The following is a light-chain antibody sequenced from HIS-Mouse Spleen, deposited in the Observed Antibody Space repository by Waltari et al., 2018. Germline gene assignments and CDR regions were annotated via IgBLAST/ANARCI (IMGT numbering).Light chain of an antibody. V-gene: IGKV3-15*01. J-gene: IGKJ1*01. Sequence: EIVMTQSPATLSVSPGERATLSCRDSQSVSSNLAWYQQKPGQAPRLLIYGASTWATGIPARFSGSGSGKEFTLTISSMQSEDFAVYYCQQYNSWPWTFGQGTKVEIK. CDR1: QSVSSN. CDR2: GAS. CDR3: QQYNSWPWT.